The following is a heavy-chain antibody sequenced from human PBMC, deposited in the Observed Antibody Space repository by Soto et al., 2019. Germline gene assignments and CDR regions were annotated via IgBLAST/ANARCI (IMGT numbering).Heavy chain of an antibody. V-gene: IGHV3-9*01. D-gene: IGHD4-17*01. CDR1: GFTFDDFS. CDR2: ISWNSGSI. Sequence: EVQLVESGGGLVQPGRSLRLSCAASGFTFDDFSMHWVRHTPGEGLEWVSGISWNSGSIGYADSVKGRFSISRDNAKNSLYLQLNSLRTEDTALYYCTRASHSDCGDYGYFEFWGQGTLVTVSS. J-gene: IGHJ4*02. CDR3: TRASHSDCGDYGYFEF.